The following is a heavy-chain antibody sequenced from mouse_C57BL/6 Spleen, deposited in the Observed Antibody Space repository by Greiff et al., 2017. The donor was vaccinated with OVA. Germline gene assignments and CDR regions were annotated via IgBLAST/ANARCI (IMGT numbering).Heavy chain of an antibody. CDR1: GYTFTSYW. V-gene: IGHV1-53*01. Sequence: QVQLQQPGTELVKPGASVKLSCKASGYTFTSYWMHWVKQRPGQGLEWIGNINPSNGGTNYNEKFKSKATLTVDKSSSTAYMQLSSLTSEDSAVYYGARTGNYYDYAWFAYWGQGTLVTVSA. CDR3: ARTGNYYDYAWFAY. D-gene: IGHD2-4*01. CDR2: INPSNGGT. J-gene: IGHJ3*01.